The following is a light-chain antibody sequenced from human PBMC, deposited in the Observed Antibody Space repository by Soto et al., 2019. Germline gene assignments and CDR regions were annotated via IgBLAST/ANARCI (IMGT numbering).Light chain of an antibody. Sequence: QLVLTQSPSASASLGASVKLTCTLSSGHSSYAIAWHQQQPEKGPRYLMKLNSDGSHSKGDGIPDRFSGSSSGAERYLTIARLPSEDEADYYCQTWGTGIAVFGGGTQLTVL. J-gene: IGLJ7*01. V-gene: IGLV4-69*01. CDR3: QTWGTGIAV. CDR2: LNSDGSH. CDR1: SGHSSYA.